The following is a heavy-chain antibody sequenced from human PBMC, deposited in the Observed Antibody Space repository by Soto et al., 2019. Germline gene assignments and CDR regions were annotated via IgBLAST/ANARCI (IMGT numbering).Heavy chain of an antibody. J-gene: IGHJ5*02. D-gene: IGHD2-15*01. Sequence: QVQLQESGPGLVKRSETLSLICTVSGGSISSYYSSWIRQPPGKGLEWIGYIYYSGSTNYNPSLKSRVTISIDTSKNQFSLKLSSVTAADTAVYYCARGVSGGRPNWFDPWGQGTLVTVSS. CDR3: ARGVSGGRPNWFDP. CDR2: IYYSGST. V-gene: IGHV4-59*01. CDR1: GGSISSYY.